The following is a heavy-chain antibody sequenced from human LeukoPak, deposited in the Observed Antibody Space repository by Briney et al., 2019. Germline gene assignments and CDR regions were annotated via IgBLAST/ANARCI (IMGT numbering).Heavy chain of an antibody. Sequence: SETLSLTCTVSGGSISSGSYYWSWIRRPAGKGLEWIGRIYTSGSTNYNPSLKSRVTISVDTSKNQFSLKLSSVTAADTAVYYCARERRLLWFGELTTTNWFDPWGQGTLVTVSS. CDR2: IYTSGST. V-gene: IGHV4-61*02. J-gene: IGHJ5*02. CDR1: GGSISSGSYY. CDR3: ARERRLLWFGELTTTNWFDP. D-gene: IGHD3-10*01.